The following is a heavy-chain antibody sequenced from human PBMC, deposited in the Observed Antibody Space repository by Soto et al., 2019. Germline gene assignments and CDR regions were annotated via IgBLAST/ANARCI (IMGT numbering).Heavy chain of an antibody. CDR3: GHIDFTASPLNPLDY. V-gene: IGHV2-5*01. CDR1: GFSVATTGVG. CDR2: IYWNDDK. Sequence: GAGPTLVNPTATLTLTCTFSGFSVATTGVGVGWVRQPPGKALEFLAVIYWNDDKRYSPSLRNRLTITKDASRNQVVLKMTDMDHDATVKYYWGHIDFTASPLNPLDYWGHGTLVNVSS. J-gene: IGHJ4*01. D-gene: IGHD2-21*02.